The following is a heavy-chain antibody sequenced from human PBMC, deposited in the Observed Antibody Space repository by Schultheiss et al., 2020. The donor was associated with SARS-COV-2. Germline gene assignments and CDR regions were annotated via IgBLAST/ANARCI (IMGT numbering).Heavy chain of an antibody. CDR1: GFTFGDYA. D-gene: IGHD5-24*01. CDR2: IKQDGSEK. CDR3: ARDRPRDGYFDY. V-gene: IGHV3-7*01. Sequence: GGSLRLSCTASGFTFGDYAMSWFRQAPGKGLEWVANIKQDGSEKYYVDSVKGRFTISRDNAKNSLYLQMNSLRAEDTAVYYCARDRPRDGYFDYWGQGTLVTV. J-gene: IGHJ4*02.